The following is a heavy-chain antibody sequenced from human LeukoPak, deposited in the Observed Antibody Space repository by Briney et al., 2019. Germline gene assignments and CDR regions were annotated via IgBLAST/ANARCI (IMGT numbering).Heavy chain of an antibody. CDR1: GYTFTSYG. V-gene: IGHV1-18*01. CDR3: ARTFTVLYRDYYFDY. Sequence: GASVKVSCKASGYTFTSYGISWVRQAPGQGLEWMGWTSAYNGNTNDAQKLPGRVTMTTSTSTSPAHMERRSIRCDDTAVYYCARTFTVLYRDYYFDYWGQGTLVTVSS. D-gene: IGHD3-16*01. CDR2: TSAYNGNT. J-gene: IGHJ4*02.